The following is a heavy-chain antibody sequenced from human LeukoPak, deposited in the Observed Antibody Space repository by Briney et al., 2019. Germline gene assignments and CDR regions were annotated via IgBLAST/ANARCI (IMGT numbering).Heavy chain of an antibody. D-gene: IGHD5-24*01. V-gene: IGHV5-51*01. CDR3: ARTVEMATSYSDY. CDR1: GYSFTNYW. Sequence: GESLKISCKGFGYSFTNYWIGWVRQMPGKGLEWMGIIYPDDSDTRYSPSFQGQVTISADKSISTAYLQWSSLKASDTALYYCARTVEMATSYSDYWGQGTLVTVSS. J-gene: IGHJ4*02. CDR2: IYPDDSDT.